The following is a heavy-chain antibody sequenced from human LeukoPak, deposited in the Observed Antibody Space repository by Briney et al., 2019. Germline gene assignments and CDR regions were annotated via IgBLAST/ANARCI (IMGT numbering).Heavy chain of an antibody. V-gene: IGHV4-30-2*03. CDR3: ASHLITHYDFWSGYSLDY. D-gene: IGHD3-3*01. Sequence: SETLSLTCAVSGGSISSGGYSWSWIRQPPGKGLEWIGYIYHSGSTYYNPSLKSRVTISADTSKNQFSLKLSSVTAADTAVYYCASHLITHYDFWSGYSLDYWGQGTLVTVSS. CDR2: IYHSGST. CDR1: GGSISSGGYS. J-gene: IGHJ4*02.